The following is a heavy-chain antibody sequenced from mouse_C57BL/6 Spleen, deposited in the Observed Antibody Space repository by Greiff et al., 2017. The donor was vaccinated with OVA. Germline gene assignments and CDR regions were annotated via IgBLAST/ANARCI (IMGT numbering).Heavy chain of an antibody. CDR3: GGRYWGYLFAH. Sequence: QVQLQQSGAELARPGASVKLSCKASGYTFTSYGISWVKQRTGQGLEWIGEIYPRSGNTCYNEKFKGKATLTADKSSSTAYMELRSLTSEDSAVLFWGGRYWGYLFAHWGQGTPLPVSS. CDR1: GYTFTSYG. V-gene: IGHV1-81*01. D-gene: IGHD2-14*01. J-gene: IGHJ2*01. CDR2: IYPRSGNT.